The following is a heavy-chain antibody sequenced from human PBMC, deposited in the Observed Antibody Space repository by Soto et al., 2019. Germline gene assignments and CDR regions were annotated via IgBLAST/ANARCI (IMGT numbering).Heavy chain of an antibody. J-gene: IGHJ4*02. Sequence: EVQLLESGGGLVQPGGSLRLSCAASGFTFSSYGMGWVRQGPGKGVEWVSAISGSGGSTYYADSVKGRFTISRDNSKNTLYLQMNSLRAEDTAVYYCAKGHKNFDYWGQGTLVTVSS. CDR1: GFTFSSYG. CDR2: ISGSGGST. V-gene: IGHV3-23*01. CDR3: AKGHKNFDY.